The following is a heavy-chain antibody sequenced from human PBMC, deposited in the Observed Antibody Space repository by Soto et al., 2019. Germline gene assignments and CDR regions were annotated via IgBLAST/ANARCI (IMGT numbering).Heavy chain of an antibody. Sequence: VQLVESGGGLVKPGGSLRLSCAASGFTFSDYYMSWIRQAPGKGLEWVSRINSDGSSTSYADSVKGRFTISRDNAKNTLYLQMNSLRAEDTAVYYCARDDNWNGWFDPWGQGTLVTVSS. CDR1: GFTFSDYY. CDR2: INSDGSST. J-gene: IGHJ5*02. CDR3: ARDDNWNGWFDP. V-gene: IGHV3-74*01. D-gene: IGHD1-20*01.